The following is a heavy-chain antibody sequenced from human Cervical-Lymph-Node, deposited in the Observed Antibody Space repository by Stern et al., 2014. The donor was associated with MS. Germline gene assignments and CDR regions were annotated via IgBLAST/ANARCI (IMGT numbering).Heavy chain of an antibody. V-gene: IGHV3-53*01. CDR2: ITNGGST. CDR3: ARDTSSPERSDW. J-gene: IGHJ4*02. CDR1: GFTVSRDY. Sequence: EVQLVESGGGVIQPGGSLRLSCTASGFTVSRDYMTLVRQAPGKGLEWVSLITNGGSTFYTDSVKGRFTISRDDSKNTVYLHMTSLRAEDTAMYYCARDTSSPERSDWWGQGTLVTVSS. D-gene: IGHD1-1*01.